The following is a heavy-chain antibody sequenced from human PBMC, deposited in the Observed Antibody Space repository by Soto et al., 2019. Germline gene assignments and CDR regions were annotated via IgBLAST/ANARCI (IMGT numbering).Heavy chain of an antibody. V-gene: IGHV4-4*02. CDR3: ARKDYGDYGWFDP. Sequence: QVQLQESGPGLVKPSGTLSLTCAVSGGFISSSYWWNWVRQPPGKGLEWIGEIYHSGSTNYNPSLKSRVTISVDKSKNQFSLKLSSVTAADTAVYYCARKDYGDYGWFDPWGQGTLVTVSS. CDR1: GGFISSSYW. J-gene: IGHJ5*02. D-gene: IGHD4-17*01. CDR2: IYHSGST.